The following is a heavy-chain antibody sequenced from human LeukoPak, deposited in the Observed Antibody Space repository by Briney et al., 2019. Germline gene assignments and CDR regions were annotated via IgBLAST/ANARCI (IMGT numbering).Heavy chain of an antibody. V-gene: IGHV3-30*04. D-gene: IGHD3-10*01. CDR2: ISYDGSNK. Sequence: QTGGSLRLSCAASGFTFSSYAMHWVRQAPGKGLEWVAVISYDGSNKYYADSVKGRFTISRDNSKNTLYLQMNSLRAEDTAVYYCARDPNYYGSGSYYYYYYYYMDVWGKGTTVTVSS. CDR3: ARDPNYYGSGSYYYYYYYYMDV. J-gene: IGHJ6*03. CDR1: GFTFSSYA.